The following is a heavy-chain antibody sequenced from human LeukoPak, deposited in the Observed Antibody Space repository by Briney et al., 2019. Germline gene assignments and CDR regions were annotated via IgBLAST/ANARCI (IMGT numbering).Heavy chain of an antibody. CDR2: IRYDGSNK. CDR3: ASHANTLRWGDNWFDP. CDR1: GLTFSSYG. V-gene: IGHV3-30*02. D-gene: IGHD4-23*01. Sequence: PGGSLRLSCAASGLTFSSYGMHWVRQAPGKGLEWVAFIRYDGSNKYYADSVKGRFTISRDNSKNTLYLQMNSLRAEDTAVYYCASHANTLRWGDNWFDPWGQGTLVTVSS. J-gene: IGHJ5*02.